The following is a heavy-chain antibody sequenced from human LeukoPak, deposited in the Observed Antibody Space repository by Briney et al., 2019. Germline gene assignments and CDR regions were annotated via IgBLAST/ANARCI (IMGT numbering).Heavy chain of an antibody. J-gene: IGHJ4*02. CDR3: ARGPPYSCYDQFDY. CDR2: INWNVCST. Sequence: GWSLTLSCLLSLFTFDDYSISWVRPVPARELDWVSCINWNVCSTAYADSVKDRFILSRDNTKNSLYLEVNSLRAEDTALYHCARGPPYSCYDQFDYWGQGTLVTVSS. CDR1: LFTFDDYS. V-gene: IGHV3-20*01. D-gene: IGHD5-12*01.